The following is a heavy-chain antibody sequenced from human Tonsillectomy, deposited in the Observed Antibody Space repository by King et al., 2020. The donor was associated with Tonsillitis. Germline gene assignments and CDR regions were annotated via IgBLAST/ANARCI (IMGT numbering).Heavy chain of an antibody. CDR3: AGVVVVRGVGAYDI. V-gene: IGHV3-21*01. CDR2: ITSSSNYI. Sequence: VQLVESGGGLVKPGGSLRLSCAASGFTFSSYSLHWVRQAPGKGLEWVSSITSSSNYIYYADSMEGRCTISRDNAKKSLYLQMNSLRAEDTAMYYCAGVVVVRGVGAYDIWGQGTMVTVSS. J-gene: IGHJ3*02. CDR1: GFTFSSYS. D-gene: IGHD3-10*01.